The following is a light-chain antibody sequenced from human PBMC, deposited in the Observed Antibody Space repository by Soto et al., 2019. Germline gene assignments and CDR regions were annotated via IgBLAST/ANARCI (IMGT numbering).Light chain of an antibody. Sequence: IVMKKSPAALSVSPGDSATLSCRASQIVNTNVAWYQQRPGQTHRLLIFAASTRATGVAARFSGSGSGTKFTLTVDSLQSEEFAVYYCKKYNNWPRTVGKGNKVAIK. V-gene: IGKV3-15*01. J-gene: IGKJ1*01. CDR2: AAS. CDR1: QIVNTN. CDR3: KKYNNWPRT.